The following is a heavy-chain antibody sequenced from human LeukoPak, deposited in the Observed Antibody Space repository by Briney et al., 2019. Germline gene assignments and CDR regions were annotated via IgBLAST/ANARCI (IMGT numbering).Heavy chain of an antibody. V-gene: IGHV4-34*01. J-gene: IGHJ6*03. CDR1: GGPFSGYY. CDR2: MNHSGST. CDR3: ARGVVVVPAAIHRYYYYYIDV. D-gene: IGHD2-2*01. Sequence: SETLSLTCAVYGGPFSGYYWSWIRQPPGKGLEWIGEMNHSGSTNYNPSLKSRVTISVDTSKNQFSLKLSSVTAADTAVYYCARGVVVVPAAIHRYYYYYIDVWGKGTTVTVSS.